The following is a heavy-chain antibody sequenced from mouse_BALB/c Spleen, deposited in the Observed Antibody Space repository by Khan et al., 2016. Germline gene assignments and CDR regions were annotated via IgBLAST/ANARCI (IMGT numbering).Heavy chain of an antibody. V-gene: IGHV3-1*02. J-gene: IGHJ2*01. D-gene: IGHD2-2*01. CDR3: AGVTTGDFFDY. Sequence: EVQLVESGPDLVKPSQSLSLTCTVTGYSITSGYSWHWIRQFPGNKLEWMGYIHYSTRTNYSPSLTSRISITRDTSKNQFFLQLNSVTTEDTATYYCAGVTTGDFFDYWGQGTTLTVSS. CDR2: IHYSTRT. CDR1: GYSITSGYS.